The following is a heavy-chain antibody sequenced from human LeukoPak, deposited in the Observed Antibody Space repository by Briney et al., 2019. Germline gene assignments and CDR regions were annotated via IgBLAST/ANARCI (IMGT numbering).Heavy chain of an antibody. Sequence: GGSLRLSCAASGFAFSSYSMNWVRQAPGKGLEWVSYISSSSSTIYYADSVKGRFTISRDNAKNSLYLQMNSLRDEDTAVYYCARDRDDYVWGSYRSLDYWGQGTLVTVSS. CDR2: ISSSSSTI. D-gene: IGHD3-16*02. CDR3: ARDRDDYVWGSYRSLDY. CDR1: GFAFSSYS. V-gene: IGHV3-48*02. J-gene: IGHJ4*02.